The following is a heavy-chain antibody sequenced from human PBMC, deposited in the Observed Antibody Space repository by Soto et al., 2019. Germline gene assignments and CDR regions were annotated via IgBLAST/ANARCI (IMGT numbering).Heavy chain of an antibody. Sequence: GASVKVSCKASGYTFTGYYMRWVRQAPGQGLEWMGWINPNSGGTNYAQKFQGRVTMTRDTSISTAYMELSRLRSDDTAVYYCASVFVVVPAAIRIVIWFDLLGQGTL. CDR3: ASVFVVVPAAIRIVIWFDL. CDR2: INPNSGGT. J-gene: IGHJ5*02. CDR1: GYTFTGYY. V-gene: IGHV1-2*02. D-gene: IGHD2-2*02.